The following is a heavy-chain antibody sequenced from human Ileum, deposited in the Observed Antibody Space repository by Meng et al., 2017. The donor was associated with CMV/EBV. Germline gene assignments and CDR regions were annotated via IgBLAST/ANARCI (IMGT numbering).Heavy chain of an antibody. CDR2: FSGSSGST. D-gene: IGHD3-9*01. J-gene: IGHJ4*02. CDR1: GFTFGSYA. CDR3: AADWQFDY. Sequence: DVQVLESGGGLVRPGGSLRLSCAASGFTFGSYAMSGVRQAPGKGLEWVSTFSGSSGSTYYADSVKGRFTISRDNSKNTLYLQMNGLRAEDTAVYYCAADWQFDYWGQGTLVTVSS. V-gene: IGHV3-23*01.